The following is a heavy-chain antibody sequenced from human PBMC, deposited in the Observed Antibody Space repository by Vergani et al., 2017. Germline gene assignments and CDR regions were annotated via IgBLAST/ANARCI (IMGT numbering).Heavy chain of an antibody. D-gene: IGHD4-23*01. Sequence: EVQLVESGGGLVQPGRSLRLSCAASGFTFDDYVMHWVRQAPGKGLEWVSGISWNSGSIGYADSVKGRFTISRDNAKNSLYLHMNSLRAEDTALYYCAKDAYYGGNSGYFQHWGQGTLVTVSS. J-gene: IGHJ1*01. CDR3: AKDAYYGGNSGYFQH. CDR1: GFTFDDYV. CDR2: ISWNSGSI. V-gene: IGHV3-9*01.